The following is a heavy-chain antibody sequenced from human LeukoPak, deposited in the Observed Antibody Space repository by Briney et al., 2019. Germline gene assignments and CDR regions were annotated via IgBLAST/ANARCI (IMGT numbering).Heavy chain of an antibody. V-gene: IGHV4-34*01. J-gene: IGHJ4*02. CDR3: ARVRGRQGDHRD. Sequence: SETLSLTCAVYGGSFSGYYWSWIRQPPGKGLEWIGEINHSGSTNYNPSLKSRVTISVDTSKNQFSLKLSSVTAADTAVYYCARVRGRQGDHRDWGQGTPVTVSS. D-gene: IGHD2-15*01. CDR1: GGSFSGYY. CDR2: INHSGST.